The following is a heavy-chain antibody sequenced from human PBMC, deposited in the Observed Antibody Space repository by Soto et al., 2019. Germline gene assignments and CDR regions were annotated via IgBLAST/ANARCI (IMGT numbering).Heavy chain of an antibody. CDR1: GFPFSSYA. V-gene: IGHV3-23*01. CDR3: AKGGYYSLFDI. D-gene: IGHD3-16*01. J-gene: IGHJ3*02. Sequence: PEVSLRLSCVASGFPFSSYAMSWVRQTPGKGLEWVSGISGSGGRTYYADSVKGRFTISRDNSNNTLSLQMHILRVEDTAVYFCAKGGYYSLFDIWGQGTVVTVSS. CDR2: ISGSGGRT.